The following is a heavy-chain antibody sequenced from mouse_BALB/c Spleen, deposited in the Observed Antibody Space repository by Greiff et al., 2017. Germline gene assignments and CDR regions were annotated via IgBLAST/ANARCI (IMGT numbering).Heavy chain of an antibody. CDR1: GYAFTNYW. Sequence: VQLQQSGAELVRPGTSVKISCKASGYAFTNYWLGWVKQRPGHGLEWIGDIYPGSGNTYYNEKFKGKATLTADKSSSTAYMQLSSLTSEDSAVYFCARSRGLKGAMDDWGQGTSVTVSS. CDR3: ARSRGLKGAMDD. J-gene: IGHJ4*01. V-gene: IGHV1-63*01. CDR2: IYPGSGNT. D-gene: IGHD3-3*01.